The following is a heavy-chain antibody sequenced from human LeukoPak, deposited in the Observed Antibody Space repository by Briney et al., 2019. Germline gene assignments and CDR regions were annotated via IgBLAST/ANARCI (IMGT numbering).Heavy chain of an antibody. V-gene: IGHV4-4*02. CDR2: IYHSGST. CDR3: ARKGAVVTYSSSWYVAGPDAHFDY. J-gene: IGHJ4*02. Sequence: SETLSLTCAVSGGSISSSNWWSWVRQPPGKGLEWIGEIYHSGSTNYNPSLKSRVTISVDKSKNQFSLKLSSVTAADTAVYYCARKGAVVTYSSSWYVAGPDAHFDYWGQGTLVTVSS. D-gene: IGHD6-13*01. CDR1: GGSISSSNW.